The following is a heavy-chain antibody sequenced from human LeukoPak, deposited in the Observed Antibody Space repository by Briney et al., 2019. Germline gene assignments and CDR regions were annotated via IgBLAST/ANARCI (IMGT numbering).Heavy chain of an antibody. J-gene: IGHJ6*03. Sequence: PSETLSLTCSVSGGSISSYYWSWIRQPPGKGLEWIGYIYYSGSTNYNPSLKSRVTISVDTSKNQFSLKLSSVTAADTAVYYCARAPGSGSYPKGSYYYYYMDVWGKGTTVTVSS. D-gene: IGHD3-10*01. CDR3: ARAPGSGSYPKGSYYYYYMDV. V-gene: IGHV4-59*01. CDR1: GGSISSYY. CDR2: IYYSGST.